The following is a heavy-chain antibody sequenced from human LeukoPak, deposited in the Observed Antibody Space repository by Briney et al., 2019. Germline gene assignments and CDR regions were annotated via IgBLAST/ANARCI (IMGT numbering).Heavy chain of an antibody. CDR1: GGSISSGGYY. V-gene: IGHV4-31*03. CDR2: IYYSGST. J-gene: IGHJ4*02. CDR3: ARLGWMTYYYDSSGYLPVGYFDY. D-gene: IGHD3-22*01. Sequence: PSQTLSLTCTVSGGSISSGGYYWSWIRQHPGKGLEWIGYIYYSGSTYYNPSLKSRVTISVDTSKNQFSLKLSSVTAADTAVHYCARLGWMTYYYDSSGYLPVGYFDYWGQGTLVTVSS.